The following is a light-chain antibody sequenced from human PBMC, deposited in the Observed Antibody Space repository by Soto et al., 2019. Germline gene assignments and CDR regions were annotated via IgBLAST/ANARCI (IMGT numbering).Light chain of an antibody. CDR2: VAS. CDR1: QGISSY. V-gene: IGKV1-9*01. J-gene: IGKJ2*01. Sequence: DIQLTQSPSFLSASVGDRVTITCRASQGISSYLAWYQQPPGKAPKLLIYVASTLRRGVSSRFSGSGSGTEFPRTIRSLQPEDFATYYGQHLNTYPRTFGQGNKLEVK. CDR3: QHLNTYPRT.